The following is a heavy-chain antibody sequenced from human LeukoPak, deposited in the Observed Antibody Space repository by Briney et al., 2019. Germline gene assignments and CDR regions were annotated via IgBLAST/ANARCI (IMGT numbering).Heavy chain of an antibody. V-gene: IGHV1-24*01. CDR1: GYTLTESS. Sequence: ASVTVSFTVSGYTLTESSMHWVRRAHGKGHEWMGGFDPEDGETIYAQKFQGRVTMTQDTSTDTSYMELSSLRSEGTSVYYCANLGACDSSGYPYCDAFDIWGQGTMVTVSS. CDR2: FDPEDGET. J-gene: IGHJ3*02. D-gene: IGHD3-22*01. CDR3: ANLGACDSSGYPYCDAFDI.